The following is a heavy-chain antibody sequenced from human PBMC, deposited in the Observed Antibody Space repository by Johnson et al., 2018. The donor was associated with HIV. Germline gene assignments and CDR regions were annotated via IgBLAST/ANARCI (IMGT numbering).Heavy chain of an antibody. CDR1: GFTVSSNE. CDR2: ISGGST. J-gene: IGHJ3*02. D-gene: IGHD3-22*01. V-gene: IGHV3-38-3*01. CDR3: ARGDNYYDSSGYYFAFDI. Sequence: VQLVESGGGVVQPGGSLRLSCAASGFTVSSNEMSWVRQAPGKGLEWVSSISGGSTYYADSRQGRFTISRDNSKNTLHLQMNSLRAEDMAVYYCARGDNYYDSSGYYFAFDIWGQGTMVTVSS.